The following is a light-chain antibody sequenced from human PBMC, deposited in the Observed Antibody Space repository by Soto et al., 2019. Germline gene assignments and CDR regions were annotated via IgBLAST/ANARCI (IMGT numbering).Light chain of an antibody. CDR1: QSVSSD. V-gene: IGKV3-15*01. CDR3: QQYAGSPRT. Sequence: EIVMTQSPATLSVSPGERATLSCRASQSVSSDLAWYHQKPGQAPRLLIYSASTRATGIPARFSGSGSGTEFTLTINSLQSEDFAVYYCQQYAGSPRTFGQGTKLEIK. J-gene: IGKJ2*01. CDR2: SAS.